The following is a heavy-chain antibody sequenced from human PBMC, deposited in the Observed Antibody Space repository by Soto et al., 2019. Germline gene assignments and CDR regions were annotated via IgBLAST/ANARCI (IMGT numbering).Heavy chain of an antibody. Sequence: GGSLRLSCAASGFTFSSYGMHWVRQAPGKGLEWVAVISYDGSNKYYADSVKGRFTISRDNSKNTLYLQMNSLRAEDTAVYYCAKGMVEKRYYYYYGMDVWGQGTTVTVSS. CDR2: ISYDGSNK. CDR3: AKGMVEKRYYYYYGMDV. CDR1: GFTFSSYG. J-gene: IGHJ6*02. D-gene: IGHD2-15*01. V-gene: IGHV3-30*18.